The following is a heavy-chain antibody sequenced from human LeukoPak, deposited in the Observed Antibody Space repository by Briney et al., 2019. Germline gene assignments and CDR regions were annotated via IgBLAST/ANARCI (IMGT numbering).Heavy chain of an antibody. D-gene: IGHD6-13*01. CDR1: GFPFSNYA. Sequence: GGSQRLSCAAPGFPFSNYAISWVRQAPGKGLEWVSGITGSGGSTYYADSVKGRFTISRDNSKNTLYVQMNSLRAEATAIYYCAKGGSSWYYFDYWGQGTLVTVSS. J-gene: IGHJ4*02. CDR3: AKGGSSWYYFDY. CDR2: ITGSGGST. V-gene: IGHV3-23*01.